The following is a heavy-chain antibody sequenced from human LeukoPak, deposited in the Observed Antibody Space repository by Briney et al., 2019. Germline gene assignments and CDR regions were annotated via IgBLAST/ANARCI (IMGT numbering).Heavy chain of an antibody. D-gene: IGHD3-3*01. CDR1: GFTFSSYS. Sequence: GGSLRLSCAASGFTFSSYSMNWVRQAPGKGLEWVSYISSSSSTIYYADSVKGRFTISRDNAKNSLYLQMNSLRAEDTAVYYCASGRFWSGYYRDPLDYWGQGTLVTVSS. CDR3: ASGRFWSGYYRDPLDY. J-gene: IGHJ4*02. V-gene: IGHV3-48*01. CDR2: ISSSSSTI.